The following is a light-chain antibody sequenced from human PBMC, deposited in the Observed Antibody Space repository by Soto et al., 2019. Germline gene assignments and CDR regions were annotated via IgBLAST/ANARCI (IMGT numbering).Light chain of an antibody. CDR2: QVT. CDR1: SSDVGGYNY. J-gene: IGLJ3*02. CDR3: SSYTSTHIGV. V-gene: IGLV2-14*01. Sequence: QSALTQPASVSGSPGQSITISCTGTSSDVGGYNYVSWYQQHPGKAPKLIIYQVTNRPSGVSNRFSGSKSGNTASLTISGLQPEDEADYYCSSYTSTHIGVFGGGTKVTVL.